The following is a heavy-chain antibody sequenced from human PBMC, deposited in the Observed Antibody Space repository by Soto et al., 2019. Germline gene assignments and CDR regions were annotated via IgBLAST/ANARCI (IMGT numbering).Heavy chain of an antibody. CDR2: IYYSGST. D-gene: IGHD2-2*01. CDR3: ARQKKVPIVVVPAAIRENWFDP. Sequence: NPSETLSLTCTVSGGSISSSSYYWGWIRQPPGKGLEWIGSIYYSGSTYYNPSLKSRVTISVDTSKNQFSLKLSSVTAADTAVYYCARQKKVPIVVVPAAIRENWFDPWGQGTLVTVSS. CDR1: GGSISSSSYY. V-gene: IGHV4-39*01. J-gene: IGHJ5*02.